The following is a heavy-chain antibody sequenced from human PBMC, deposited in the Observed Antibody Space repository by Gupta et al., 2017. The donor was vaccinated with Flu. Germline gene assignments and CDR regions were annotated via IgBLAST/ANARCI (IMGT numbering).Heavy chain of an antibody. CDR3: ASRESREILSIDY. V-gene: IGHV4-39*01. Sequence: SSRHFWAWIRQPPGKGLEWIGSIYYDRMTYHKAALKSRVTISMDTSNNQFALQLSSGAAADTDVYFCASRESREILSIDYWYQVAQVTVS. CDR2: IYYDRMT. CDR1: SSRHF. D-gene: IGHD1-26*01. J-gene: IGHJ4*02.